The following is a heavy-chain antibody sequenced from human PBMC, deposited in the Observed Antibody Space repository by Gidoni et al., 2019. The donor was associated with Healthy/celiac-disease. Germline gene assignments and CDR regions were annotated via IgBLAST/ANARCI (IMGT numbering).Heavy chain of an antibody. CDR1: GFTFSSYG. J-gene: IGHJ6*03. CDR3: ARDGYYDFWSGIRYYYYYYMDV. Sequence: QVQLVESGGGVVQPGRSLRLSCAASGFTFSSYGMHWVRQAPGKGLEWVAVIWYDGSNKYYADSVKGRFTISRDNSKNTLYLQMNSLRAEDTAVYYCARDGYYDFWSGIRYYYYYYMDVWGKGTTVTVSS. D-gene: IGHD3-3*01. CDR2: IWYDGSNK. V-gene: IGHV3-33*01.